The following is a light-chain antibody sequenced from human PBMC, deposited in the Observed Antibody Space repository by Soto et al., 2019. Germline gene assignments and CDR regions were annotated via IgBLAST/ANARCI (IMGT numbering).Light chain of an antibody. J-gene: IGKJ1*01. CDR3: QQYGSSQS. V-gene: IGKV3-20*01. Sequence: EIVLTQYPGTLSLSPGARATLSCRASQSVSSSYLAWYQQKPGQAPRLLIYGASSRATGIPDRFSCSGSGTDFTLTISRLEPEDFAVYYCQQYGSSQSFGQGTKVELK. CDR1: QSVSSSY. CDR2: GAS.